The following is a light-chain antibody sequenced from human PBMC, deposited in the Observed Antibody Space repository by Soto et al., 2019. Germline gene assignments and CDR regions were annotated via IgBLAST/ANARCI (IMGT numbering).Light chain of an antibody. CDR2: EVS. J-gene: IGLJ1*01. CDR1: SSDVGAYNH. CDR3: CSYTVSTTFV. V-gene: IGLV2-14*01. Sequence: QSALTQPASVSGSPGQSITISCTGTSSDVGAYNHVSWYQHHPGKAPKLMIYEVSNRPSGLSDRFSGSKSGNTASLTISGLQAEDEADYYCCSYTVSTTFVFGSGPKVTVL.